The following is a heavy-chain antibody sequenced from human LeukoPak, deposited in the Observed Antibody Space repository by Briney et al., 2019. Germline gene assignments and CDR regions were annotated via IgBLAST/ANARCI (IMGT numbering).Heavy chain of an antibody. J-gene: IGHJ6*03. CDR1: GYTFTSYD. V-gene: IGHV1-2*02. Sequence: ASVKVSCKASGYTFTSYDINWVRQATGQGLEWMGWINPNSGGTNYAQKFQGRVTMTRDTSISTAYMELSRLRSDDTAVYYCARGLPYYYGSGYMDVWGKGTTVTISS. CDR2: INPNSGGT. CDR3: ARGLPYYYGSGYMDV. D-gene: IGHD3-10*01.